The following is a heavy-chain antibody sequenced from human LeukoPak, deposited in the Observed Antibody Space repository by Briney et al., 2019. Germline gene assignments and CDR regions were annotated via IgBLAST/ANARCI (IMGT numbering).Heavy chain of an antibody. D-gene: IGHD3-3*01. Sequence: SETLSLTCSVSGASISSYYWSWIRQPPGKGLEWIGYIHNSGNTNYNPSLRRRVTISVDTPKKELSLKLTSVTAADTAVYYCASQYDFWSSDPWGQGTLVTVSS. CDR1: GASISSYY. CDR3: ASQYDFWSSDP. J-gene: IGHJ5*02. CDR2: IHNSGNT. V-gene: IGHV4-59*08.